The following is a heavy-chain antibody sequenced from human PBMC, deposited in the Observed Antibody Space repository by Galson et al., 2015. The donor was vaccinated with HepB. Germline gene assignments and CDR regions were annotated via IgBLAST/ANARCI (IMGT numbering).Heavy chain of an antibody. D-gene: IGHD2-21*01. J-gene: IGHJ6*02. V-gene: IGHV3-30-3*01. CDR1: GFTFRSYA. CDR3: ARFPDRIVVVIATVIYGMDV. Sequence: SLRLSCAASGFTFRSYAMHWVRQAPGKGLEWGAVISYDGSNKYYADSVKGRFTISRDNSKNTLYLQMNSLRAEDTAVYYCARFPDRIVVVIATVIYGMDVWGQGTTVTVSS. CDR2: ISYDGSNK.